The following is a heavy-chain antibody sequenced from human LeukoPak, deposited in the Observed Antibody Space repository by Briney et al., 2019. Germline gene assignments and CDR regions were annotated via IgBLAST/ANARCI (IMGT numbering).Heavy chain of an antibody. CDR2: IKQDESEK. D-gene: IGHD2-15*01. CDR1: GFTFSSFW. Sequence: GGSLRLSCAASGFTFSSFWMTWVRQAPGKGLEWVANIKQDESEKYYVGSVKGRFTISRDNAKNSLYLQMSNLRAEDTAIYFCARSMGYCSGGGCFPFDYWGQGTLVTVSS. J-gene: IGHJ4*02. CDR3: ARSMGYCSGGGCFPFDY. V-gene: IGHV3-7*03.